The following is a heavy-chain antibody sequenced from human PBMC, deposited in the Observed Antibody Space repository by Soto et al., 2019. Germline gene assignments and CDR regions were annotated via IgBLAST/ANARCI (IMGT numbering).Heavy chain of an antibody. CDR3: AKDISQLRFLEWLPPPGGFDY. D-gene: IGHD3-3*01. Sequence: SLRLSCAASGFTFDDYAMHWVRQAPGKGLEWVSGISWNSGSIGYADSVKGRFTISRDNAKNSLYLQMNSLRAEDTALYYCAKDISQLRFLEWLPPPGGFDYWGQGTLVTVSS. V-gene: IGHV3-9*01. CDR1: GFTFDDYA. CDR2: ISWNSGSI. J-gene: IGHJ4*02.